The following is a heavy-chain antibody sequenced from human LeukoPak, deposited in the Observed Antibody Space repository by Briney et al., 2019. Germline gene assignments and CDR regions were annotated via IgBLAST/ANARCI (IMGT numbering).Heavy chain of an antibody. Sequence: GGPLRLSCAASGFTFRNYVIHWVRQAPGKGLEWVAVTSSDLNVKLYADSVKGRFTISRDNSRSTLYLQMNSLRPEDTAIYYCAREGYYGSGSPPSLYFDYWGQGTLVTVSS. CDR2: TSSDLNVK. CDR3: AREGYYGSGSPPSLYFDY. CDR1: GFTFRNYV. V-gene: IGHV3-30-3*01. D-gene: IGHD3-10*01. J-gene: IGHJ4*02.